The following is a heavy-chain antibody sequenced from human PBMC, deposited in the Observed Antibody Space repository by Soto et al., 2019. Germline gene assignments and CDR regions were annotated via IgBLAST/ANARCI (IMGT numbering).Heavy chain of an antibody. CDR3: AKELLIFGVPAAIDY. D-gene: IGHD2-2*02. CDR1: GFTFSSYA. CDR2: ISGSGGST. V-gene: IGHV3-23*01. Sequence: PGGSLRLSCAASGFTFSSYAMSWVRQAPGKGLELVSAISGSGGSTYYADSVKGRFTISRDNSKNTLYLQMNSLRAEDTAVYYCAKELLIFGVPAAIDYWGQGTLVTVSS. J-gene: IGHJ4*02.